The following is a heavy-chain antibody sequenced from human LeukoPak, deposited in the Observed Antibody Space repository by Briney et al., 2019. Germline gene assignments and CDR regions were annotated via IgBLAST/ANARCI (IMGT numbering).Heavy chain of an antibody. CDR2: IDSDGTST. CDR3: ARGKNGDSLSDY. J-gene: IGHJ4*02. D-gene: IGHD4-17*01. V-gene: IGHV3-74*03. CDR1: GFTFSSYW. Sequence: PGGSLRLSCAASGFTFSSYWMHWVRQAPGKGLVWVSRIDSDGTSTTYADSVKGRFTISRDNAKNTLSLQMNSLRAEDTAVYYCARGKNGDSLSDYWGQGTLVTVSS.